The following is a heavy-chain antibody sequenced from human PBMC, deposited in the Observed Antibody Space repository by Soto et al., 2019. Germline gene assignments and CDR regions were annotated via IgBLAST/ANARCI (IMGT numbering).Heavy chain of an antibody. CDR3: ARAMGRYDSSGYYYPPTYWYFDL. V-gene: IGHV3-48*03. Sequence: EVHLVESGGGLAQPGGSLRLSCAASGFTFSSHEMNWVRQAPGKGLEWVSHITGGGTTIYYAGSVRGRFTTSRDNAKSSLNLHMNSLRAEDTAVYYCARAMGRYDSSGYYYPPTYWYFDLWGRGTLVTVSS. D-gene: IGHD3-22*01. CDR1: GFTFSSHE. CDR2: ITGGGTTI. J-gene: IGHJ2*01.